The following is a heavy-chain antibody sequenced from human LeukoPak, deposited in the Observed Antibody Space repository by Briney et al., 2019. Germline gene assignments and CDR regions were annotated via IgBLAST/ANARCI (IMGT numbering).Heavy chain of an antibody. CDR1: GFTFSSYG. J-gene: IGHJ5*02. Sequence: GGSLRLSCAASGFTFSSYGMHWVRQAPGKGLEWVAVIWYDGSNKYYAGSVKGRFTISRDNSKNTLYLQMNSLRAEDTAVYYCARDPPYYDFWSGRNWFDPWGQGTLVTVSS. CDR3: ARDPPYYDFWSGRNWFDP. D-gene: IGHD3-3*01. V-gene: IGHV3-33*01. CDR2: IWYDGSNK.